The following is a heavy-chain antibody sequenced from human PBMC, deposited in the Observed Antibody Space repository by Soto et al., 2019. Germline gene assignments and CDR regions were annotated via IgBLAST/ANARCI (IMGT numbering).Heavy chain of an antibody. Sequence: GASVKVSCKASGGTFSSYAISWVRQAPGQGLEWMGGIIPIFGTANYAQKFQGRVTITADESTSTAYMELSSLRSEDTAVYYCGGGGMAQFDYWGKGTLVTSP. CDR2: IIPIFGTA. J-gene: IGHJ4*02. CDR3: GGGGMAQFDY. CDR1: GGTFSSYA. D-gene: IGHD3-16*01. V-gene: IGHV1-69*13.